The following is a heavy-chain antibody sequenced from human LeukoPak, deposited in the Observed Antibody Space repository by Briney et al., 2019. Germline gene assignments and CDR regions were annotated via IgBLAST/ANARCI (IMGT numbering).Heavy chain of an antibody. J-gene: IGHJ3*02. V-gene: IGHV3-30*03. D-gene: IGHD3-22*01. Sequence: GGSLRLSCAASGFTFSSYGMHWVRQAPGKGLQWVAVISYDGSNKYYADSVKGRFTISRDNSKNTLYLQMNSLRAEDTAVYYCAHTMISRNDAFDIWGQGTMVTVSS. CDR2: ISYDGSNK. CDR3: AHTMISRNDAFDI. CDR1: GFTFSSYG.